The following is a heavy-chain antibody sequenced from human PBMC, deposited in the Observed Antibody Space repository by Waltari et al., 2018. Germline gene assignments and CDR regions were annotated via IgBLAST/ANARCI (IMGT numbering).Heavy chain of an antibody. V-gene: IGHV3-23*01. D-gene: IGHD3-9*01. J-gene: IGHJ3*02. CDR2: IGSDLNT. CDR3: VKDIFRWAFDI. Sequence: EVELLESGGGLVQSGRSLGLSCTNSGFTFSGNAMGGVRQAPGKGLGCVSGIGSDLNTHYADSVKGRFTISRDNSKNTLYLQMNSLRAEDTALYYCVKDIFRWAFDIWGQGTMVTVSS. CDR1: GFTFSGNA.